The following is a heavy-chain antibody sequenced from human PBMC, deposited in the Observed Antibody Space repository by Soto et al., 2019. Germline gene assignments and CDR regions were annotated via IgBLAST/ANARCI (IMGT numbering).Heavy chain of an antibody. Sequence: QVRLVQSGAEVKKPGSSVKVSCKASGGTFSNYAISWVRQAPGQGLEWMGVIILPFGTPNYAQKFQGSVTISADESMTTVYMEVSGLRSEDTAVYYCARGPDYEGYFDYWGRGTLVTVSS. D-gene: IGHD3-22*01. CDR3: ARGPDYEGYFDY. J-gene: IGHJ4*02. V-gene: IGHV1-69*12. CDR2: IILPFGTP. CDR1: GGTFSNYA.